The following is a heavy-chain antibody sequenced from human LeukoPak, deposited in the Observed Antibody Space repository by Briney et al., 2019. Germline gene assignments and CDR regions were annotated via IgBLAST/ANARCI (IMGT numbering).Heavy chain of an antibody. V-gene: IGHV4-34*01. CDR1: GGSLGGYY. D-gene: IGHD6-13*01. J-gene: IGHJ4*02. CDR2: TNHSGRT. CDR3: ARRGTAYRKALDY. Sequence: SETLSLTCAVYGGSLGGYYWSWIGQPPGKGLEWIGETNHSGRTNHNPSRKNRVTISVDTSKNQFSLKLSSVSAADTAVYYCARRGTAYRKALDYWGQGTLVTVSS.